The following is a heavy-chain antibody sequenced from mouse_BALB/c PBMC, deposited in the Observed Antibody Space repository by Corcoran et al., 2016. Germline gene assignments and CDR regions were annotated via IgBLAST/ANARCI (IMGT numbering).Heavy chain of an antibody. V-gene: IGHV9-3-1*01. J-gene: IGHJ4*01. CDR3: AREPYSMDY. CDR1: GYTFTYYG. D-gene: IGHD6-1*01. CDR2: INTYTGEP. Sequence: QIQLVQSGPALKKPGETVKISCKASGYTFTYYGMNWVKQAPGKGLKWMGWINTYTGEPTYADDFKGRFSFSLETSASTAYLQINNLKNEDTATYCCAREPYSMDYLNEGASVTVSS.